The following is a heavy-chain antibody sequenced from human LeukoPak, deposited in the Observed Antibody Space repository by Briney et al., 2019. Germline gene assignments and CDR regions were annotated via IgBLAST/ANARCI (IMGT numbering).Heavy chain of an antibody. J-gene: IGHJ5*02. CDR2: IYYSGST. CDR3: ARDLAAAGTIAGFDP. D-gene: IGHD6-13*01. CDR1: GGTISSYY. Sequence: AETLSLTCTVSGGTISSYYWSWIRQPPGKGLEWIGYIYYSGSTNYNLSLKSRVTISVDTSKNQFSLKLSSVTAADTAVYYCARDLAAAGTIAGFDPWGQGTLVTVSS. V-gene: IGHV4-59*01.